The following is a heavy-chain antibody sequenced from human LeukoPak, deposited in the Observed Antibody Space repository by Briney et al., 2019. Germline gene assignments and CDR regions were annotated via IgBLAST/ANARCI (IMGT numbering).Heavy chain of an antibody. CDR1: GFTFSSYT. D-gene: IGHD6-13*01. V-gene: IGHV3-23*01. CDR3: AKDRLGIAAAGTSDY. Sequence: GGSLRLSCAASGFTFSSYTMSWVRQAPGKGLEWVSAISGSGGSTYYADSVKGRFTISRDNSKNTLYLQMNSLRAEDTAVYYCAKDRLGIAAAGTSDYWGQGTLVTVSS. CDR2: ISGSGGST. J-gene: IGHJ4*02.